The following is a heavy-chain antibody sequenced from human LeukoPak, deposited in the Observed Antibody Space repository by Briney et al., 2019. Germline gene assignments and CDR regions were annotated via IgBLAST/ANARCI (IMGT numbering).Heavy chain of an antibody. D-gene: IGHD6-19*01. J-gene: IGHJ4*02. V-gene: IGHV3-23*01. CDR1: GFAFSSQD. CDR2: ISDSGDRT. CDR3: AKDARRSSGWYFFDH. Sequence: PGGSLRLSCAASGFAFSSQDMGWVSQAPGKGLEWDSAISDSGDRTYYVDSVKGWFTISRDNSKNTLYLQMNSLRADDTAVYYCAKDARRSSGWYFFDHWSQGTLVTVSS.